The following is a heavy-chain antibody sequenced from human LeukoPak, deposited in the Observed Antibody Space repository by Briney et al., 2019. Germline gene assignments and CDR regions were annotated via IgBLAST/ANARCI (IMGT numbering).Heavy chain of an antibody. CDR1: GYTLPGQY. D-gene: IGHD3-16*01. CDR2: INPNSGGS. CDR3: ARDGPLGGAFDI. V-gene: IGHV1-2*02. Sequence: ASVNVSCMASGYTLPGQYIHWVRQAPGQGLEWMGWINPNSGGSQYAQKLQGRVTMTRDTSISTAYMDLSRLRSDDTAVYFCARDGPLGGAFDISGEGTLFTASS. J-gene: IGHJ3*02.